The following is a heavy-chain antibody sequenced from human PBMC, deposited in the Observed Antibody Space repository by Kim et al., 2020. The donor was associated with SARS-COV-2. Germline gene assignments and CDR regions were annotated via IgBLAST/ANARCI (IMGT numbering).Heavy chain of an antibody. D-gene: IGHD5-18*01. J-gene: IGHJ4*01. CDR3: ARRGEIQRRRGRYDFCY. V-gene: IGHV4-34*01. CDR2: INHSGST. Sequence: SETLSLTCAVYGGSFSGYYWSWIRQPPGKGLEWIGYINHSGSTNYNPSLKSRVTISVDTSKNQFSLKLSSVTAADTAVYYCARRGEIQRRRGRYDFCYWG. CDR1: GGSFSGYY.